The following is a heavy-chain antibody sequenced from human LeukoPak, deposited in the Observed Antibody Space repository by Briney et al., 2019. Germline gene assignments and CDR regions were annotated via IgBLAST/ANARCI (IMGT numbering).Heavy chain of an antibody. CDR2: ITSKPDGGAT. J-gene: IGHJ4*02. V-gene: IGHV3-15*01. CDR1: GFSFSNAW. D-gene: IGHD2/OR15-2a*01. Sequence: PGGSLRLSCAASGFSFSNAWMSWVRQAPGKGLEWVGRITSKPDGGATDYAVPVKGRFSISRDDSRNRLYLQMNSLKAEDTAVYYCTTDPCKDASDYWGQGTLVTVSS. CDR3: TTDPCKDASDY.